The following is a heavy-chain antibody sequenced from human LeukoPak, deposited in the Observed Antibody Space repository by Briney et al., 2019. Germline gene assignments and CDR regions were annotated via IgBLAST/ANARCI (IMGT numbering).Heavy chain of an antibody. Sequence: PGGSLRLSCAASGFTFSSYSMNWVRQAPGKGLEWVSSISSRSTYIYHADSVKGRFTISRDNAKNSLFLQMNSLRAEDTAVYYCAELGITMIGGVWGKGTTVTISS. J-gene: IGHJ6*04. V-gene: IGHV3-21*01. CDR1: GFTFSSYS. CDR2: ISSRSTYI. CDR3: AELGITMIGGV. D-gene: IGHD3-10*02.